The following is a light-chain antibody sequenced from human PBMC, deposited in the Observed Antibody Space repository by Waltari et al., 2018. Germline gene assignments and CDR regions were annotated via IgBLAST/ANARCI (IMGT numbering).Light chain of an antibody. CDR2: AAS. Sequence: VIWMTQSPSLLSASTGDRVTISFRMSQGISSSLAWYQQKPGKAPKLLIYAASTLQSGVPSRFSGSGSGTDFTLTISRLQSEDFATYYCQQYYDFPHTFGQGTNLEIK. J-gene: IGKJ2*01. CDR1: QGISSS. CDR3: QQYYDFPHT. V-gene: IGKV1D-8*01.